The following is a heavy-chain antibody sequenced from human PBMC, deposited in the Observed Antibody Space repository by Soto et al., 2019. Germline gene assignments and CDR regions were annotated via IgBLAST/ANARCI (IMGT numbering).Heavy chain of an antibody. CDR3: VKDDDRDYQDGSGFPY. J-gene: IGHJ4*02. CDR2: FSYDGSYK. Sequence: GGSLRLSCAASGFTFSNYGMHWVRQVPGKGLEWVAVFSYDGSYKYYADSVKGRFTISRDNSKNTLFLQMNSLRAEDTAVYYCVKDDDRDYQDGSGFPYWGQGT. CDR1: GFTFSNYG. V-gene: IGHV3-30*18. D-gene: IGHD3-22*01.